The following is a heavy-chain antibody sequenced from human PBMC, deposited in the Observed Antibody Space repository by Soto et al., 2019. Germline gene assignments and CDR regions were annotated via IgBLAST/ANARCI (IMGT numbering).Heavy chain of an antibody. CDR3: ARVGYRKLSTWGPFDY. CDR2: IYSGGST. J-gene: IGHJ4*02. CDR1: GFTVSSNY. D-gene: IGHD1-1*01. V-gene: IGHV3-53*01. Sequence: GGSLRLSCAASGFTVSSNYMSWVRQAPGKGLEWVSVIYSGGSTYYADSVKGRFTISRDNSKNTLYLQMNSLRAEDTAVYYCARVGYRKLSTWGPFDYWGQGTLVTVSS.